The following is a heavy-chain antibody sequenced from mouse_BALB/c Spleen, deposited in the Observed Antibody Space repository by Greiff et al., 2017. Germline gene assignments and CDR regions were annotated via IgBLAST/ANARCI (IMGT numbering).Heavy chain of an antibody. CDR1: GFTFSSFG. CDR3: ARSDGYDGRFAY. Sequence: EVMLVESGGGLVQPGGSRKLSCAASGFTFSSFGMHWVRQAPEKGLEWVAYISSGSSTIYYADTVKGRFTISRDNPKNTLFLQMTSLRSEDTAMYYCARSDGYDGRFAYWGQGTLVTVSA. V-gene: IGHV5-17*02. D-gene: IGHD2-2*01. CDR2: ISSGSSTI. J-gene: IGHJ3*01.